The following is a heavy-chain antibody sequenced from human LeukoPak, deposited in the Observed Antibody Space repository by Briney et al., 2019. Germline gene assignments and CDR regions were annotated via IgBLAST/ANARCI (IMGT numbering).Heavy chain of an antibody. CDR1: GGSISSGGYS. J-gene: IGHJ4*02. Sequence: SQTLSLTCAVSGGSISSGGYSWSWIRQPPGKGLEWIGYIYHSGSTYYNPSLKSRVTMSVDRSKNQFSLKLNSVTAADTAVYCCVRARAEMTTTFFDYWGQGTLVTVSS. V-gene: IGHV4-30-2*01. CDR2: IYHSGST. D-gene: IGHD5-24*01. CDR3: VRARAEMTTTFFDY.